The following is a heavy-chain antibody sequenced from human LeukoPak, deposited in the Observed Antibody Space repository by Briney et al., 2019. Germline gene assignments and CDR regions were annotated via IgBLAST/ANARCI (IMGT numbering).Heavy chain of an antibody. Sequence: MPSGTLSLTCAVSGGSISSSNWWSWDRQPPGKGLEWIGEIYHSGSTNYNPSLKSRVTISVDKSKNQFSLKLSSVTAADTAVYYCARGQLSTIFGVVTLEWFDPWGQGTLVTVSS. CDR1: GGSISSSNW. CDR3: ARGQLSTIFGVVTLEWFDP. D-gene: IGHD3-3*01. J-gene: IGHJ5*02. V-gene: IGHV4-4*02. CDR2: IYHSGST.